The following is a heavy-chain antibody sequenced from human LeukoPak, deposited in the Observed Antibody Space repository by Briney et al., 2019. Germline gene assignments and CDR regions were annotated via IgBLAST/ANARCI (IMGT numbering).Heavy chain of an antibody. V-gene: IGHV3-66*01. CDR1: GLTVSSNY. Sequence: GGSLRLSRAASGLTVSSNYMTWVRQAPGKGLQWVSIIRSDSGTDYADSVKGRFTISRDNAKNSLYLQMNSLRAEDTAVYYCTCDLDRSDGLWGQGTMVTVSS. J-gene: IGHJ3*01. CDR3: TCDLDRSDGL. D-gene: IGHD2-8*01. CDR2: IRSDSGT.